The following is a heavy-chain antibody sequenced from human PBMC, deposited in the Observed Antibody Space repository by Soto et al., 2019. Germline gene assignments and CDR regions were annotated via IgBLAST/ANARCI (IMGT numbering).Heavy chain of an antibody. CDR3: ARGAGNSDAFDI. CDR2: IGTAGDT. V-gene: IGHV3-13*01. Sequence: PVGSLRLSCAASGFTFSSYDMHWVRQATGKGLEWVSAIGTAGDTYYPGSVKGRFTISRENAKNSLYLQMNSLRAGDTAVYYCARGAGNSDAFDIWGQGTMVTVSS. D-gene: IGHD6-13*01. CDR1: GFTFSSYD. J-gene: IGHJ3*02.